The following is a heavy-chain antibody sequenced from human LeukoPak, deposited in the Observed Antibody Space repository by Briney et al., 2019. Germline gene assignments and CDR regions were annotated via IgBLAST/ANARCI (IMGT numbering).Heavy chain of an antibody. V-gene: IGHV4-61*02. CDR1: GDSISSATYD. D-gene: IGHD6-6*01. CDR2: VYSSGNT. Sequence: PSETLSRTCSVSGDSISSATYDWSWLRQPDGKGLEFIDRVYSSGNTNYNNSLKSRVTISIDTSNIPYSLMLSSVTAADTAAYYGARGVGSSSSNWFDPWGQGTLVTVSS. CDR3: ARGVGSSSSNWFDP. J-gene: IGHJ5*02.